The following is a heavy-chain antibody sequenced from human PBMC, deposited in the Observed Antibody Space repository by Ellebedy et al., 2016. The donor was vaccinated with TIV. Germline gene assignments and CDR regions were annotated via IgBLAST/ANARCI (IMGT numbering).Heavy chain of an antibody. CDR1: GFTSTSYA. CDR3: VEAGGD. CDR2: IVSNGDST. V-gene: IGHV3-64D*06. D-gene: IGHD3-16*01. Sequence: PGGSLRLSCSASGFTSTSYAMHWVRQAPGTGLDYISAIVSNGDSTYYANSVKGRFIISRDNSKNTLYLQMSRLTAEDTAVYYCVEAGGDWGRGSLVTVSS. J-gene: IGHJ4*02.